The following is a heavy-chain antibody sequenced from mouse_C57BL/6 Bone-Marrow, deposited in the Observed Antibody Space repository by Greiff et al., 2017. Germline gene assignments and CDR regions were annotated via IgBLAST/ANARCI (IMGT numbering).Heavy chain of an antibody. CDR1: GFTFSSYG. J-gene: IGHJ2*01. Sequence: EVKLVESGGDLVQPGGSLKLSCAASGFTFSSYGMSWVRQTPDKRLEWVATISSGGSYTYYPDSVKGRFTISRDNAKNTLDLQMSSLKSEDTAMYYCARRCIDYWGQGTTLTVSS. CDR2: ISSGGSYT. CDR3: ARRCIDY. V-gene: IGHV5-6*02.